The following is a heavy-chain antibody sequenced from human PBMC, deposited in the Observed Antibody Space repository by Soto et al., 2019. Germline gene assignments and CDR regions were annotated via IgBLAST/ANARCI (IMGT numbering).Heavy chain of an antibody. CDR2: MNPNSGGS. CDR1: GYNFIAQN. Sequence: QVHLVQSGAEVKKPGASVKVSCMASGYNFIAQNIHWVRQAPGLGLEWMGKMNPNSGGSVYAQEFQASITATRDTSISTGYMELTSLKSDDAAVYSCARERHLNSPSDAVDLWGQGTMVIVSS. J-gene: IGHJ3*01. V-gene: IGHV1-2*02. CDR3: ARERHLNSPSDAVDL. D-gene: IGHD1-7*01.